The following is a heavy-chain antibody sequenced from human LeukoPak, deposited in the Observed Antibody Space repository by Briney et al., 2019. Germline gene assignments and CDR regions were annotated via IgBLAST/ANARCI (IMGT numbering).Heavy chain of an antibody. CDR1: GYTFTSYY. CDR3: AAVDPSSLGSHGDY. V-gene: IGHV1-46*01. J-gene: IGHJ4*02. CDR2: INPSGGST. D-gene: IGHD1-26*01. Sequence: ASVKVSCKASGYTFTSYYMHWVRQAPGQGLEWMGIINPSGGSTSYAQKLQGRVTMTTDTSTSTAYMELSSLRSEDTAVYYCAAVDPSSLGSHGDYWGQGTLVTVSS.